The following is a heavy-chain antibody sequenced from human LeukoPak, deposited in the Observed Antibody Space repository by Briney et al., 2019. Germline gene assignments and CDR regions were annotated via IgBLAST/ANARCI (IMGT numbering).Heavy chain of an antibody. CDR2: IYTSGST. J-gene: IGHJ4*02. CDR3: GRGGTGYSGGGGALDS. Sequence: PSETLSLTCTVSGGSISSGSYYWSWIRQPAGKGLEWIGRIYTSGSTNYNPSLKSRVTISVDTSKNQFSLNLTSVTAADTAVYYWGRGGTGYSGGGGALDSWGRGILVPVSS. V-gene: IGHV4-61*02. D-gene: IGHD2-21*01. CDR1: GGSISSGSYY.